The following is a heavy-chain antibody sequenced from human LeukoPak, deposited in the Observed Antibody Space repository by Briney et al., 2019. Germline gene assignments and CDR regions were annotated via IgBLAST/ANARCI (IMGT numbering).Heavy chain of an antibody. CDR3: ARGVLTGQFDY. CDR1: GFTFSSFW. J-gene: IGHJ4*02. Sequence: GGSLRLSCAASGFTFSSFWMSWVRQAPGKGLEWVSVFYSGGSTYYADSVKGRFTISRDNSKNTLYLQMNSLRVEDTAVYYCARGVLTGQFDYWGQGTLVTVSS. D-gene: IGHD3-9*01. V-gene: IGHV3-66*01. CDR2: FYSGGST.